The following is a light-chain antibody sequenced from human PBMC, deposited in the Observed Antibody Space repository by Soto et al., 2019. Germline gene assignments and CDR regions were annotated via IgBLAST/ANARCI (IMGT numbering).Light chain of an antibody. CDR2: DVS. CDR3: ESYTTRRTYV. J-gene: IGLJ1*01. V-gene: IGLV2-14*03. Sequence: QSALTQPASVSGSPGQSSIISCTGTSGDVGAFDSVSWYQHYPGKAPKLIIYDVSSRSSGVSSRFSGSKSDNTASLTISGLQTDDEADYYCESYTTRRTYVFGTGTKLTVL. CDR1: SGDVGAFDS.